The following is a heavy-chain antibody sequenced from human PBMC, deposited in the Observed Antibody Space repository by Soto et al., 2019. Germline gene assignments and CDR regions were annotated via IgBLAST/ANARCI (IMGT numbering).Heavy chain of an antibody. CDR3: AIVEYFYGSGAFFDY. Sequence: QVQLVQSGAEVKKPGSSVKVSCKASGGTFCSYTISWVRQAPGQGLEWMGRIIPILGIANYAQKFQGRVTITADKSPSTAYMELSSLRSDDTAVYCCAIVEYFYGSGAFFDYWGQGTLVTVSS. CDR1: GGTFCSYT. J-gene: IGHJ4*02. V-gene: IGHV1-69*02. CDR2: IIPILGIA. D-gene: IGHD3-10*01.